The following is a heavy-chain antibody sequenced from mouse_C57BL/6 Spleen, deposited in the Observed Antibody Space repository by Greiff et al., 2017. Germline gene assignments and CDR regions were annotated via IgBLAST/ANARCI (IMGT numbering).Heavy chain of an antibody. CDR2: ISSGGSYT. CDR3: ARYSNSYYFDY. CDR1: GFTFSSYG. Sequence: EVHLVESGGDLVKPGGSLKLSCAASGFTFSSYGMSWVRQTPDKRLEWVATISSGGSYTYYPDSVKGRFTISRDNAKNTLYLQMSSLKSEDTAMYYCARYSNSYYFDYWGQGTTLTVSS. J-gene: IGHJ2*01. V-gene: IGHV5-6*01. D-gene: IGHD2-5*01.